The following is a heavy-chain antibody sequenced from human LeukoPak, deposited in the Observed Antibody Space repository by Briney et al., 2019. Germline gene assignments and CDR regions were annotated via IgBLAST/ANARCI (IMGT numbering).Heavy chain of an antibody. Sequence: PSQTLSLTCTVSGGSISSGGYYWSWVRQHPGKGLEWLGYIYYSGSTYYNPSLKSRVTISVDTSKNQFSLKLSSVTAADTAVYYCARLGGSYPFDYWGQGTLVTVTS. V-gene: IGHV4-31*03. CDR2: IYYSGST. CDR3: ARLGGSYPFDY. CDR1: GGSISSGGYY. D-gene: IGHD1-26*01. J-gene: IGHJ4*02.